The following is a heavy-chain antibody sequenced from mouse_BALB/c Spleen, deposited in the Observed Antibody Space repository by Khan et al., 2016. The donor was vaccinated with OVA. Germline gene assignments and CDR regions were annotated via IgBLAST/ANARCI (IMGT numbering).Heavy chain of an antibody. J-gene: IGHJ2*01. CDR1: GYSITSGYA. CDR2: ISYSGVT. CDR3: ARGNYYGDYFDY. D-gene: IGHD1-1*01. Sequence: VQLKESGPGLVKPSQSLSLTCTVTGYSITSGYAWNWIRQFPGNKLEWMGYISYSGVTSYTPSLKSRISITRDTSKNQSFLQLNSVTTEDTATYYVARGNYYGDYFDYWGQGTTLTVSS. V-gene: IGHV3-2*02.